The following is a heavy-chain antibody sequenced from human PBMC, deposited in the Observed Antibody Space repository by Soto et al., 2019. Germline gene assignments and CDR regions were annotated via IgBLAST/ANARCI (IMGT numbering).Heavy chain of an antibody. D-gene: IGHD3-22*01. CDR2: IWYDGSNK. CDR1: GFTFSSYG. CDR3: ARDEYYYDSSGYYPGGAFDI. V-gene: IGHV3-33*01. Sequence: GGSLRLSCAASGFTFSSYGIHWVRQAPGKGLEWVAVIWYDGSNKYYADSVKGRFTISRDNSKNTLYLQMNSLRAEDTAVYYCARDEYYYDSSGYYPGGAFDIWGQGTMVTVSS. J-gene: IGHJ3*02.